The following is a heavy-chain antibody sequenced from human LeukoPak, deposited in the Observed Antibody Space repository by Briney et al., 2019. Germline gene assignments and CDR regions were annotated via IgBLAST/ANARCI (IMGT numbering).Heavy chain of an antibody. V-gene: IGHV3-66*04. D-gene: IGHD6-13*01. CDR2: IYSGGST. J-gene: IGHJ4*02. CDR1: GFNPRHYW. Sequence: GGSLRLSCETSGFNPRHYWMSWVRQAPGKGLEWVSVIYSGGSTYYADSVKGRFTISRDNSKNTLYLQMNSLRAEDTAVYYCAKPHSSSWYYFDYWGQGTLVTVSS. CDR3: AKPHSSSWYYFDY.